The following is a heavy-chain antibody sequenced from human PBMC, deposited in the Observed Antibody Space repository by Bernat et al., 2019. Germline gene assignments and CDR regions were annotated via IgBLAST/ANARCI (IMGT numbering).Heavy chain of an antibody. Sequence: QVQLVQSGAEVKKPGSSVKVSCKASGGTFSSYTISWVRQAPGQGLEWMGRIIPILGIANYAQKFQGRVTITADKSTSTAYMELSSLRSEDTAVYYCASDGCGGDRYSAPLDAFDIWGQGTMVTVSS. CDR3: ASDGCGGDRYSAPLDAFDI. D-gene: IGHD2-21*02. CDR1: GGTFSSYT. CDR2: IIPILGIA. J-gene: IGHJ3*02. V-gene: IGHV1-69*02.